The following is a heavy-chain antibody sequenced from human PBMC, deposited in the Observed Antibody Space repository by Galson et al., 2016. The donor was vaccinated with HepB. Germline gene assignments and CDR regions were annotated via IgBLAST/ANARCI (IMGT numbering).Heavy chain of an antibody. CDR2: IDPSDSYT. Sequence: QSGAEVKKPGESLRISCTGSGYTFTIYYITWVRQMPGKGLEWLGRIDPSDSYTNYSPSFQGHVTMSVDKSIRTVHLQWASLKASDTAMYYCVRSETSIWILVDWGQGTRVTVSS. V-gene: IGHV5-10-1*01. CDR3: VRSETSIWILVD. J-gene: IGHJ1*01. D-gene: IGHD6-13*01. CDR1: GYTFTIYY.